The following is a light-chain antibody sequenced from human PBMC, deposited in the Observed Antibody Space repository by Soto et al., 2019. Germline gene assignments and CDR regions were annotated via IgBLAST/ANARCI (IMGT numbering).Light chain of an antibody. CDR2: DAS. V-gene: IGKV1-5*01. CDR3: QQYKNYLGS. Sequence: DIQMTQSPSTLSASVGDRVTITCRASQSISSWLAWYQQKPGKAPKLLIYDASSLKSGVPSRFSGSGSGTEFTLSISSLQPDDFATYYCQQYKNYLGSFGQGTKLEI. CDR1: QSISSW. J-gene: IGKJ2*01.